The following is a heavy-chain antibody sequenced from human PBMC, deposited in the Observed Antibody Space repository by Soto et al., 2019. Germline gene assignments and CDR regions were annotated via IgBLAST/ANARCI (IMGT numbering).Heavy chain of an antibody. CDR3: ARDENYYFDY. Sequence: SLRLSCAASGFTVSSNYMSWVRQAPGKGLEWVSVIYSGGSTYYADSVKGRFTISRDNSKNTLYLQMNSLRAEDTAVYYCARDENYYFDYWGQGTLITVSS. CDR2: IYSGGST. D-gene: IGHD1-7*01. V-gene: IGHV3-53*01. CDR1: GFTVSSNY. J-gene: IGHJ4*02.